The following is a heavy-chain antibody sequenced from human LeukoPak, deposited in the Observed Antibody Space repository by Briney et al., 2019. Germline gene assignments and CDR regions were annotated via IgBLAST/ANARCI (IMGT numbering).Heavy chain of an antibody. CDR3: AREWDNWNAGAFDI. Sequence: SETLSLTRSVSGYSISSGFYWDWIRQPPGKGLEWIGSIYHSGSTYYNPSLKSRVTISVDTSKNQFSLKLSSVTAADTAVYYCAREWDNWNAGAFDIWGQGTMVTVSS. V-gene: IGHV4-38-2*02. CDR1: GYSISSGFY. CDR2: IYHSGST. J-gene: IGHJ3*02. D-gene: IGHD1-20*01.